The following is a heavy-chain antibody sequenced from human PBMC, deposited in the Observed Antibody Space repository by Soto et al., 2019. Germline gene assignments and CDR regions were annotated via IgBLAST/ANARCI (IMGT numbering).Heavy chain of an antibody. Sequence: GGSLRLSCAASGFTFSSYSMNWVRQAPGKGLEWVSSISSSSSYIYYADSVKGRSTISRNNDKNSLYLQMNSLRAEDTAVYYCARDNPTIFGPIGARQFSYGMDVWGQGTTVTVSS. J-gene: IGHJ6*02. V-gene: IGHV3-21*01. CDR3: ARDNPTIFGPIGARQFSYGMDV. CDR1: GFTFSSYS. D-gene: IGHD3-3*01. CDR2: ISSSSSYI.